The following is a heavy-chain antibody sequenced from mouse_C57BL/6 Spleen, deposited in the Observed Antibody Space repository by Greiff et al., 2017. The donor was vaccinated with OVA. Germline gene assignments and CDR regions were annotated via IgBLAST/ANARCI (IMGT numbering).Heavy chain of an antibody. Sequence: QVQLQQSGPELVKPGASVKISCKASGYAFRSSWMNWVKQRPGKGLEWLGRIYPGDGDTNYNGKFKGKATLTADKSSSTAYMQLSSLTSEDSAVYFCARRGAYYSNYVDYFDYWGQGTTLTVSS. CDR1: GYAFRSSW. J-gene: IGHJ2*01. CDR2: IYPGDGDT. D-gene: IGHD2-5*01. V-gene: IGHV1-82*01. CDR3: ARRGAYYSNYVDYFDY.